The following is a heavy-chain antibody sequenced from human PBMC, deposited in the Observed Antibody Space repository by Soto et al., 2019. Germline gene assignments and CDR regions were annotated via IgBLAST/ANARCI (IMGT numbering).Heavy chain of an antibody. CDR3: ARCPSSPSVARTYYYYCMDV. CDR2: IIPILGIA. D-gene: IGHD6-19*01. Sequence: QVQLVQSGAEVKKPGSSVKVSCKASGGTFSSYTISWVRQAPGQGLEWMGRIIPILGIANYAQKFQGRVTITAGKATSTAYMELSTLRAEDTAVYYCARCPSSPSVARTYYYYCMDVWGQGTTVTVTS. J-gene: IGHJ6*02. CDR1: GGTFSSYT. V-gene: IGHV1-69*02.